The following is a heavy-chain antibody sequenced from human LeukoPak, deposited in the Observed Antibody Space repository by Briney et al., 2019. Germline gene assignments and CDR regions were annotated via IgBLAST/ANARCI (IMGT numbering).Heavy chain of an antibody. V-gene: IGHV3-9*01. D-gene: IGHD5-18*01. CDR3: ARETAMDTAMVT. J-gene: IGHJ4*02. Sequence: GGSLRLSCAASGFTFDDYAMHWVRQAPGKGLEWVSGISWNSGSIGYADSVKGRFTISRDNAKNSLYLQMNSLRAEDTAVYYCARETAMDTAMVTWGQGTLVTVSS. CDR1: GFTFDDYA. CDR2: ISWNSGSI.